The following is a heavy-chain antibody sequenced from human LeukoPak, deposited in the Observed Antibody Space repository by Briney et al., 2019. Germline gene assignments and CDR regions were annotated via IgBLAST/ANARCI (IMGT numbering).Heavy chain of an antibody. CDR3: ARSYDFWSGPPFDP. D-gene: IGHD3-3*01. Sequence: GASVKVSCKASGYTFTGHYMHWVRQAPEQGLEWMGWINPNSGGTKYAQKFQGRVTLTRDTSISTAYMELSRLRCDDTAVYYCARSYDFWSGPPFDPWGQGTLVTVSS. CDR2: INPNSGGT. V-gene: IGHV1-2*02. CDR1: GYTFTGHY. J-gene: IGHJ5*02.